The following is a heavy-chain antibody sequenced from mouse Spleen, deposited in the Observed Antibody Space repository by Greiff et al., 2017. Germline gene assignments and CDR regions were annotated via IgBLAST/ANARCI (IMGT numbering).Heavy chain of an antibody. D-gene: IGHD2-14*01. V-gene: IGHV1-72*01. CDR3: ARRDYRYPYAMDY. CDR2: IDPNSGGT. J-gene: IGHJ4*01. CDR1: GYTFTSYW. Sequence: QVQLKEPGAELVKPGASVKLSCKASGYTFTSYWMHWVKQRPGRGLEWIGRIDPNSGGTKYNEKFKSKATLTVDKPSSTAYMQLSSLTSEDSAVYYCARRDYRYPYAMDYWGQGTSVTVSS.